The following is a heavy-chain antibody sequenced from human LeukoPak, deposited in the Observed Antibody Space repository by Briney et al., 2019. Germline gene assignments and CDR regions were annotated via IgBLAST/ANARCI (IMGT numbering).Heavy chain of an antibody. CDR2: ISYDGSNK. D-gene: IGHD3-3*01. CDR3: ARDHSYYDFWSGSTSSYGMDV. J-gene: IGHJ6*02. CDR1: GFTFSSYA. V-gene: IGHV3-30-3*01. Sequence: GRSLRLSCAASGFTFSSYAMHWVRQAPGKGLEWVAVISYDGSNKYHADSVKGRFTISRDNSKNTLYLQMNSLRAEDTAVYYCARDHSYYDFWSGSTSSYGMDVWGQGTTVTVSS.